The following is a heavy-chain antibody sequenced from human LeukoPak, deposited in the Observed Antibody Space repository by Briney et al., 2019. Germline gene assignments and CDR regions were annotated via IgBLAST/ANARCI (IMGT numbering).Heavy chain of an antibody. CDR1: GFTFSSYE. CDR2: ISSSGSTI. Sequence: GGSLRLSCAASGFTFSSYEMNWVRQAPGKGLEWVSYISSSGSTIYYADSVKGRFTISRDNAKNSLYLQMNSLRAEDTAVYYCARVMEWLQIDHWGQGTLVTVSS. CDR3: ARVMEWLQIDH. J-gene: IGHJ4*02. D-gene: IGHD5-12*01. V-gene: IGHV3-48*03.